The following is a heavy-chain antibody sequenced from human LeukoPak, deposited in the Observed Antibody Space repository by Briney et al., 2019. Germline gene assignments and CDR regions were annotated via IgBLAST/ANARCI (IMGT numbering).Heavy chain of an antibody. CDR1: GATFNNYV. Sequence: SVKVSCKASGATFNNYVITWVRQAPGQGLEWMAMIIPSLDIVNYAQTLQDRLTITADKSTSTAYMELRSLRSEDTAVYYCARGFGGSSGSSDYYGMDVWGQGPTVTVSS. V-gene: IGHV1-69*04. CDR3: ARGFGGSSGSSDYYGMDV. D-gene: IGHD6-19*01. J-gene: IGHJ6*02. CDR2: IIPSLDIV.